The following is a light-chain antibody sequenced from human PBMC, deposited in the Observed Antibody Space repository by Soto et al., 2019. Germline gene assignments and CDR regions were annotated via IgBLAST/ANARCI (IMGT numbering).Light chain of an antibody. CDR1: SSDVGAYNY. CDR3: NSYTSSTTPYV. J-gene: IGLJ1*01. CDR2: DVT. V-gene: IGLV2-14*03. Sequence: QSELTQPASVSGSPGPSITISCPGSSSDVGAYNYVSWYQHHPDKAPKLVIYDVTNRPSGVSNRFSGSKSGNTASLTISGLQAEDEADYYCNSYTSSTTPYVFGTGTKVTVL.